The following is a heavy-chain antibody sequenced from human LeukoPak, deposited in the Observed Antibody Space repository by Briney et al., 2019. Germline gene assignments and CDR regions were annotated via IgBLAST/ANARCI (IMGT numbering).Heavy chain of an antibody. CDR2: ISYDGSNK. CDR3: AKGYGYSSGWYSPYFDY. CDR1: GLTFNNYA. D-gene: IGHD6-19*01. V-gene: IGHV3-30*18. J-gene: IGHJ4*02. Sequence: PGGSLRLSCEASGLTFNNYAMHWVRQAPGKGLEWVAVISYDGSNKYYADSVKGRFTISRDNSKNTLYLQMNSLRAEDTAVYYCAKGYGYSSGWYSPYFDYWGQGTLVTVSS.